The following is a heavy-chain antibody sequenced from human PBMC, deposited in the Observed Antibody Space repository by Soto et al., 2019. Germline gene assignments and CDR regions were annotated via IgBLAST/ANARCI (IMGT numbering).Heavy chain of an antibody. CDR2: IKSKTNGATT. V-gene: IGHV3-15*01. CDR3: TTEYYSGSWFDP. J-gene: IGHJ5*02. CDR1: GFIFSDAW. D-gene: IGHD3-10*01. Sequence: EVQLVESGGGLVKPGGSLSLSCAASGFIFSDAWMAWVRQAPEKGLEWVGRIKSKTNGATTDYAAPAKGRFTISRDDSKNTLYLQMNSLQTEDTGVYYCTTEYYSGSWFDPWGHGTLVTVSS.